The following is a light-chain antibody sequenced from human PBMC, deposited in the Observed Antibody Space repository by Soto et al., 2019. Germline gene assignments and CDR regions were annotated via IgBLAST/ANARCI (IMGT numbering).Light chain of an antibody. V-gene: IGKV1-6*01. CDR1: QGIRND. J-gene: IGKJ3*01. Sequence: AIQMTQSPSSLSASVGDRVTITCRASQGIRNDLDWFQQKPGKAPKLLIYAPSNLQSGVPARFSGSGSGTDFTLTISSLQPEDFATYYCLQKDFYPFTFGPGTKVDI. CDR3: LQKDFYPFT. CDR2: APS.